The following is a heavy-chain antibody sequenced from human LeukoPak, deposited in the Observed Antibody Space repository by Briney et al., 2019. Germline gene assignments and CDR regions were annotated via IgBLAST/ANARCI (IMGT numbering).Heavy chain of an antibody. V-gene: IGHV5-10-1*01. D-gene: IGHD6-13*01. CDR1: GYSFTSYW. CDR3: ARHLTDSSSRYEEGWFDP. CDR2: IDPSDSYT. Sequence: GESLKISCKGSGYSFTSYWISWVRQMPGKGLEWMGRIDPSDSYTNYSPSFQGHVTISADKSISTAYLQWSSLKASDTAMYYCARHLTDSSSRYEEGWFDPWGQGTLVTVSS. J-gene: IGHJ5*02.